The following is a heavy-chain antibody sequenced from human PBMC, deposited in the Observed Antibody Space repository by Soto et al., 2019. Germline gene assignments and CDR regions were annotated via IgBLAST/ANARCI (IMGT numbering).Heavy chain of an antibody. J-gene: IGHJ4*02. CDR2: IWYDGSNK. D-gene: IGHD3-22*01. Sequence: PGGSLRLSCAASGFTFSSYGMHWVRQAPGKGLEWVAVIWYDGSNKYYADSVKGRFTISRDNSKNTLYLQMNSQRAEDTAVYYCARDPPAYDAWRYFDYWGQGTLVTVSS. CDR3: ARDPPAYDAWRYFDY. CDR1: GFTFSSYG. V-gene: IGHV3-33*01.